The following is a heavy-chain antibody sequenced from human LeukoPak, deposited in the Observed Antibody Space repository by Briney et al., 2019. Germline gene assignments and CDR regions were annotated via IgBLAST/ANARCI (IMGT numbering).Heavy chain of an antibody. CDR1: GLTFTNYW. J-gene: IGHJ4*02. CDR3: ATGLVSAYGY. D-gene: IGHD2-21*01. CDR2: IHSDGINT. Sequence: GGSLRLSCAASGLTFTNYWMHWVRQAPGKGLVWVSRIHSDGINTVYADSVKGRFTISRDNAKNMLYLQMHSLRVEDTALYYCATGLVSAYGYWGQGTPVTVSS. V-gene: IGHV3-74*01.